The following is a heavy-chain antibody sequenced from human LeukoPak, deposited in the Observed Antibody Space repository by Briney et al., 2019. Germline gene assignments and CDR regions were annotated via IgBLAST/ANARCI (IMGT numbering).Heavy chain of an antibody. Sequence: SETLSLTCTVSGYSISSGYYWGWIRQPPGKGLEWIGSIYHSGSTYYNPSLRSRVTISVDTSKNQFSLKLSSVTAADTAVYYCARQKLRGYSYGGGFDYWGQGTLVTVSS. CDR1: GYSISSGYY. V-gene: IGHV4-38-2*02. D-gene: IGHD5-18*01. CDR3: ARQKLRGYSYGGGFDY. J-gene: IGHJ4*02. CDR2: IYHSGST.